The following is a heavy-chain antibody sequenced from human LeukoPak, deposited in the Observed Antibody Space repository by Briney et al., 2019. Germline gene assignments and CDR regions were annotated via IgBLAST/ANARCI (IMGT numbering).Heavy chain of an antibody. CDR1: GFSLSTYA. CDR3: ARRSSRAVPAFYGMDV. V-gene: IGHV3-30-3*01. D-gene: IGHD2-2*01. CDR2: ISYDGSNK. Sequence: PGGSLRLSCAASGFSLSTYAIHWVRQAPGKGLEWVSVISYDGSNKYYADSVKGRFTISRDNSKNTLYLQMNSLRAEDTAVYYCARRSSRAVPAFYGMDVWGQGTTVTVSS. J-gene: IGHJ6*02.